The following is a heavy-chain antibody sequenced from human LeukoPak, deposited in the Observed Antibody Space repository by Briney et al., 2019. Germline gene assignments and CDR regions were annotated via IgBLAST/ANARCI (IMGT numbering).Heavy chain of an antibody. CDR2: IYRGGTT. Sequence: PGRSLRLSCAASGFTFSSNYMTWVRQAPGKGLEWVSLIYRGGTTYYTDSVKGRFTTSTHNSMNTLYLKMNSLRAEDTAVYYCARGGYSYGSNYYYAMDVWGQGTRVTVSS. J-gene: IGHJ6*02. CDR3: ARGGYSYGSNYYYAMDV. D-gene: IGHD5-18*01. CDR1: GFTFSSNY. V-gene: IGHV3-53*04.